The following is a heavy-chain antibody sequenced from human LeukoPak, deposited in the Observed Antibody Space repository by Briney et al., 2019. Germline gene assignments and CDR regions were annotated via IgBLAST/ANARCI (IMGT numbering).Heavy chain of an antibody. J-gene: IGHJ3*02. D-gene: IGHD3-16*01. CDR1: GLTFSTYW. Sequence: GGSLRLSCAASGLTFSTYWMTWVRQAPGKGLEWVANIKEDGSAKSYVDSVKGRFTISRDNAKNSLYLQMNSLRVEDTAVYYCARDYDYPSSPGSPLDAYDIWGQGTTVTVSS. CDR3: ARDYDYPSSPGSPLDAYDI. V-gene: IGHV3-7*01. CDR2: IKEDGSAK.